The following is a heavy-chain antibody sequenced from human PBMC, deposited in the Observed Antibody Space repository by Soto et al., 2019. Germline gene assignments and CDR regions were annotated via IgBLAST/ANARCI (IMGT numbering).Heavy chain of an antibody. J-gene: IGHJ6*02. CDR3: ARELSTVTTPYYYYYYGMDV. D-gene: IGHD4-17*01. CDR2: ISYDGSNK. Sequence: GGSLRLSCAASGFTFSSYAMHWVRQAPGKGLEWVAVISYDGSNKYYADSVKGRFTISRDNSKNTLYLQMNSLRAEDTAVYYCARELSTVTTPYYYYYYGMDVWGQGTTVTVS. V-gene: IGHV3-30-3*01. CDR1: GFTFSSYA.